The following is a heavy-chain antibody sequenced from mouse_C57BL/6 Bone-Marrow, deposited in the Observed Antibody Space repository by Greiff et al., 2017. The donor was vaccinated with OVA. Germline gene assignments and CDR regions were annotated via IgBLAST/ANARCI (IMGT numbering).Heavy chain of an antibody. CDR3: ASEGGYSSWFDD. D-gene: IGHD2-3*01. CDR2: IYPGSGGT. V-gene: IGHV1-55*01. CDR1: GYTFTSYW. Sequence: QVQLQQPGAELVKPGASVTLSCKASGYTFTSYWMTWVKQRPGQGLEWIGAIYPGSGGTAYNEKFKGKATLTVDTSSSTAYMQLSSLTSEDSAVYSCASEGGYSSWFDDWGQGTLVTVSA. J-gene: IGHJ3*01.